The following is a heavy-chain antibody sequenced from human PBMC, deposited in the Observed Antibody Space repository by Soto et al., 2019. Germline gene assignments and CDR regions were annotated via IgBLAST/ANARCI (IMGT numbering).Heavy chain of an antibody. CDR2: ISYDGSNK. J-gene: IGHJ4*02. CDR3: ASVALVVAATLQSVYFDY. D-gene: IGHD2-15*01. CDR1: GFPFSSYG. Sequence: GGSLSLSCAASGFPFSSYGMHWVRQAPGKGLEWVAVISYDGSNKFYADSVKGRFTISRDNSKNTLYLQMNSLRAEDTAVYYCASVALVVAATLQSVYFDYWGQGTLVTVSS. V-gene: IGHV3-30*03.